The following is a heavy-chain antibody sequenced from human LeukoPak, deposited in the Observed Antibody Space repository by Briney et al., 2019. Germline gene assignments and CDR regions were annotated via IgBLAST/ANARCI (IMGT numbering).Heavy chain of an antibody. V-gene: IGHV3-66*02. D-gene: IGHD5-18*01. CDR2: IYSGGST. J-gene: IGHJ4*02. CDR1: GFTVSSNY. CDR3: TKDRSYGRSYFDY. Sequence: GGSLRLSCAASGFTVSSNYMSWVRQAPGKGLEWVSVIYSGGSTYYADSVKGRFTISRDNSKNTLYLQMNSLRIEDTAVYYCTKDRSYGRSYFDYWGQGTLVTVAS.